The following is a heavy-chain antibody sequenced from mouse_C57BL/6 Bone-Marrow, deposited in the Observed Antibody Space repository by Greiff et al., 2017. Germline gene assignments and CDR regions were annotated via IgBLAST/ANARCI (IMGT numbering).Heavy chain of an antibody. CDR3: SGEGWAAMDY. CDR1: GYTFTDYY. D-gene: IGHD1-1*02. Sequence: VQLQQSGPVLVKPGASVKMSCKASGYTFTDYYMNWVKQSHGKSLEWIGVINPYNGGTSYNQKFKGKATLTVDKSSSTAYMELNSLTSEDSAVDYWSGEGWAAMDYWGQGTSVTVSS. J-gene: IGHJ4*01. CDR2: INPYNGGT. V-gene: IGHV1-19*01.